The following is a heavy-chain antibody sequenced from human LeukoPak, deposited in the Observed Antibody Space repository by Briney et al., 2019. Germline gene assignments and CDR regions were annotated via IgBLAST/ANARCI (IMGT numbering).Heavy chain of an antibody. J-gene: IGHJ3*02. V-gene: IGHV3-13*05. Sequence: GGYLRLSCAASGFTFSSYDMHWVRQAPGKGLEWVSAIITAGDPYYPGSVKGRFTISRENAKNTMYLQMNSLRAGDTAVYYCARSYGGNLDAFDIWGQGTMVT. CDR1: GFTFSSYD. CDR3: ARSYGGNLDAFDI. D-gene: IGHD4-23*01. CDR2: IITAGDP.